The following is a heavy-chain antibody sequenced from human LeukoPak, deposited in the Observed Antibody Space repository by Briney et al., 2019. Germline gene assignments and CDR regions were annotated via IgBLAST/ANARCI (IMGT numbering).Heavy chain of an antibody. Sequence: SETLSLTCTVSGYSTSSGYYWGWIRQPPGKGLEWIGSIYHSGSTYYNPSLKSRVTISVDTSKNQFSLKLSSVTAADTAVYYCARDPRTVAYYFDFWGQGRLVTVSS. CDR3: ARDPRTVAYYFDF. V-gene: IGHV4-38-2*02. D-gene: IGHD3/OR15-3a*01. CDR2: IYHSGST. CDR1: GYSTSSGYY. J-gene: IGHJ4*02.